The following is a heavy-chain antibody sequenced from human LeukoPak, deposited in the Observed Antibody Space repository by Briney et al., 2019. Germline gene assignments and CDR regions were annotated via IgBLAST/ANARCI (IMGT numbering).Heavy chain of an antibody. D-gene: IGHD3-22*01. V-gene: IGHV4-4*07. CDR1: GGSISSYY. J-gene: IGHJ4*02. CDR3: ARDRPTYYYDSSGPFDY. CDR2: IYTSGST. Sequence: PSETLSLTCTVSGGSISSYYWSWIRQPAGEGLEWIGRIYTSGSTNYNPSLKSRVTMSVDTSKNQFSLKLSSVTAADTAVYYCARDRPTYYYDSSGPFDYWGQGTLVTVSS.